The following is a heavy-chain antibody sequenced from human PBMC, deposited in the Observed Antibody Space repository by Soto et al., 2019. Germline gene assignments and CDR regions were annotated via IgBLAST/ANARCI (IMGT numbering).Heavy chain of an antibody. D-gene: IGHD2-2*02. CDR1: GYIFSSYW. CDR3: ARTSYTNTSPLSY. J-gene: IGHJ4*02. CDR2: IFPYDSDT. Sequence: GESLKISCKTSGYIFSSYWIAWVRQMPGKGLEWMGVIFPYDSDTRYSTSFQGQVTISADTSVNTAYLQWRSLKASDTAIYYCARTSYTNTSPLSYWGQGTPVTVSS. V-gene: IGHV5-51*01.